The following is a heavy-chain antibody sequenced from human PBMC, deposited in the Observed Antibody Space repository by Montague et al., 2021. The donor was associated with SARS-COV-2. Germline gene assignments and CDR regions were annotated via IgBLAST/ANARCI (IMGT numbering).Heavy chain of an antibody. Sequence: SETLSLTCTVSGGSVSSYYWSWIRQPPGKGLEWIGYIYYSGSTNYNPSLKSRVTISVDTSKNQFSLKLSSVTAADTAVYYCAREGSGRGYYYYGMDVWGQGPPVTVSS. D-gene: IGHD3-10*01. CDR1: GGSVSSYY. CDR2: IYYSGST. J-gene: IGHJ6*02. V-gene: IGHV4-59*02. CDR3: AREGSGRGYYYYGMDV.